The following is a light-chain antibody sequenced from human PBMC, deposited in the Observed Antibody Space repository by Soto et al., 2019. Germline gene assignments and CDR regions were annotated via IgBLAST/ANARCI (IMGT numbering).Light chain of an antibody. J-gene: IGKJ5*01. CDR3: QQRSNWPPIT. CDR1: QSVSSY. CDR2: DAS. V-gene: IGKV3-11*01. Sequence: EIVLTQSPATLSLSPGERATFSCSASQSVSSYLAWYQQKPGRAPRLLIYDASNRATGIPARFSGSGSGTDFTLTISSLEPEDFVVYYCQQRSNWPPITFGQGTRLEIK.